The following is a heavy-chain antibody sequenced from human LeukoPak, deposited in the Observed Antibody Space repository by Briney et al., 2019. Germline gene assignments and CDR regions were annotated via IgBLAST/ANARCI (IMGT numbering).Heavy chain of an antibody. D-gene: IGHD2-2*02. Sequence: GASVKVSCKASGYTFTSYGISWVRQAPGQGLEWMGWISAYNGNTNYAQKLQGRVTMTTDTSTSTAYMELRSLRSDDTAVYYCARDFFVVVPAATPNWFDPWGQGTLVTVSS. CDR2: ISAYNGNT. CDR1: GYTFTSYG. CDR3: ARDFFVVVPAATPNWFDP. J-gene: IGHJ5*02. V-gene: IGHV1-18*01.